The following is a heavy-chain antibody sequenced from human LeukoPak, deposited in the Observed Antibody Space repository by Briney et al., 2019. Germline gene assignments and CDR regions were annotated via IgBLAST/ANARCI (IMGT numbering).Heavy chain of an antibody. D-gene: IGHD2-2*02. CDR2: ISAYNGNT. J-gene: IGHJ4*02. CDR3: ARVRGYCSSTSCYTPDFDY. V-gene: IGHV1-18*01. Sequence: ASVKVSCKASGYTFTSYGISWVRQAPGQGLEWMGWISAYNGNTNYAQKLQGRVTMTTDTSTSTAYMELRSLRSDDTAVYYCARVRGYCSSTSCYTPDFDYWGQGTLVTVSS. CDR1: GYTFTSYG.